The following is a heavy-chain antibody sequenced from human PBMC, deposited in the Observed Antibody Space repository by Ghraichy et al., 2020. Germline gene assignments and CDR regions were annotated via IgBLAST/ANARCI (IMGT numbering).Heavy chain of an antibody. D-gene: IGHD2-21*02. J-gene: IGHJ4*02. CDR3: ARRDGDCYSCFDY. Sequence: SETLSLTCTVSGGSISSSSYYWGWIRQPPGKGLEWIGSIYYSGSTYYNPSLKSRVTISVDTSKNQFSLKLSSVTAADTAVYYCARRDGDCYSCFDYWGQGTLVTVSS. V-gene: IGHV4-39*01. CDR1: GGSISSSSYY. CDR2: IYYSGST.